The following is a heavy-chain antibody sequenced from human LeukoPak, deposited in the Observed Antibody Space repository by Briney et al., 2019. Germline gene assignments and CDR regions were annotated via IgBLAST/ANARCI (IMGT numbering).Heavy chain of an antibody. CDR2: ISSNGNNK. J-gene: IGHJ4*02. V-gene: IGHV3-64*01. CDR3: TRGYYYDSSGFVFDY. CDR1: GFTFSSYG. D-gene: IGHD3-22*01. Sequence: GGSLRLSCAASGFTFSSYGMHWVRQAPGKGLEYVSAISSNGNNKYYANSVKGRFTISKDNSKNMLYLQMGSLRAEDMAVYYCTRGYYYDSSGFVFDYWGQGTLVTVSS.